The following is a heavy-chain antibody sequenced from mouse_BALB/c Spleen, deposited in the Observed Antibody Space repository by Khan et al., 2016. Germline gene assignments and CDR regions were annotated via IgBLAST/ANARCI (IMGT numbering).Heavy chain of an antibody. Sequence: QVQLKASGAELAKPGASVKMSCKASGYTFTSYWMHWVKQRPGQGLEWIGYINPSTGYTEYNQKFKDKATLTADKSSSTAYMQLSSLTSEYSAVYYCASYYGSSYYAMDYWGQGTSVTVSS. V-gene: IGHV1-7*01. CDR2: INPSTGYT. D-gene: IGHD1-1*01. CDR3: ASYYGSSYYAMDY. CDR1: GYTFTSYW. J-gene: IGHJ4*01.